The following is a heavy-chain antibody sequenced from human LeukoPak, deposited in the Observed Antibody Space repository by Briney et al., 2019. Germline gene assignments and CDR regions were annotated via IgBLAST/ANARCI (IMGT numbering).Heavy chain of an antibody. D-gene: IGHD6-13*01. Sequence: GGSLRLSCAASGFTFRSYAMSWVRQAPGKGLEWVSVISDSGGSTYYADSVKGRFTICRDNSKNTLYLQMNSLRAEDTAVYYCAKGSTKRQQFDYWGQGTLVTVSS. CDR3: AKGSTKRQQFDY. J-gene: IGHJ4*02. V-gene: IGHV3-23*01. CDR2: ISDSGGST. CDR1: GFTFRSYA.